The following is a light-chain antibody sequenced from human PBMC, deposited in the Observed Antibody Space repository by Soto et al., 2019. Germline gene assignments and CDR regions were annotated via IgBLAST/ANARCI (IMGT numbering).Light chain of an antibody. V-gene: IGKV1-5*03. Sequence: DIQMTQSASILSASVGDRVTITCRASQSINNWLAWYQQKPGKAPKLLISKASNLKSGVPSRFSGTGSGTEFTLTISSLQPDDFASYYCQQYDSYPFTFGGGTKVEI. CDR2: KAS. CDR1: QSINNW. CDR3: QQYDSYPFT. J-gene: IGKJ4*01.